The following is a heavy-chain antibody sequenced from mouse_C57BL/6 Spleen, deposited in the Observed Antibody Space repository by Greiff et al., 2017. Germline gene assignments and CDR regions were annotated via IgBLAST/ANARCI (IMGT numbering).Heavy chain of an antibody. V-gene: IGHV1-52*01. Sequence: QVQLQQPGAELVRPGSSVKLSCKASGYTFTSYWMHWVKQRPIQGLEWIGNIDPSDSETHSNQKFKDKATLTVDKSSSTAYMQLSSLTSEDSAVYYCAREDGNYDYWGQGTTLTVSS. CDR1: GYTFTSYW. J-gene: IGHJ2*01. D-gene: IGHD2-1*01. CDR2: IDPSDSET. CDR3: AREDGNYDY.